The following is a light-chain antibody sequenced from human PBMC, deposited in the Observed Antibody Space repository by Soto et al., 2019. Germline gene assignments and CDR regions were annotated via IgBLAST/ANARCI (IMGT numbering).Light chain of an antibody. CDR1: QDIINS. V-gene: IGKV1-33*01. Sequence: DIHMTQSPSSLSASVGDRVTITCQASQDIINSLNWYQQKAGQAPKLLIYDTSNLETGVPSRFSRSGSGTDFTLTISSLQADDIATYYCQQHDNVPYTFGQGTRLEIK. CDR2: DTS. J-gene: IGKJ2*01. CDR3: QQHDNVPYT.